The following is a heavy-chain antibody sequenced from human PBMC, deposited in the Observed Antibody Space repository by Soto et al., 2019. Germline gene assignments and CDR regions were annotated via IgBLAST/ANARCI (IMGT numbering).Heavy chain of an antibody. CDR3: ARGGGIFDY. CDR2: ISSRSSTI. Sequence: VQLVESGGGLVQPGGSLRLSCAASGFTFSSYSMNWVRQAPGKGLEWVSYISSRSSTINYADSVKGRCTISRDNAKKSMNLQMNSRRDEDTAWYYGARGGGIFDYWCQGALVTVSS. D-gene: IGHD6-13*01. J-gene: IGHJ4*02. V-gene: IGHV3-48*02. CDR1: GFTFSSYS.